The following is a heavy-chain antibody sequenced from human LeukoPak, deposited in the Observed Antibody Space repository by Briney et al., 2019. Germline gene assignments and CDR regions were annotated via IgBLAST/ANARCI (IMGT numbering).Heavy chain of an antibody. Sequence: PSETLSLACNVSGDSISSDYGGWIRQPPGKGLEWIGHIYYSGSTSYNPSVKSRVTLSVDASKNHFSLKVSSVTAADTAVYYCARESSGLLWFGEFHPDPSGDYWGQGTLVTVSS. D-gene: IGHD3-10*01. CDR3: ARESSGLLWFGEFHPDPSGDY. V-gene: IGHV4-59*01. CDR1: GDSISSDY. CDR2: IYYSGST. J-gene: IGHJ4*02.